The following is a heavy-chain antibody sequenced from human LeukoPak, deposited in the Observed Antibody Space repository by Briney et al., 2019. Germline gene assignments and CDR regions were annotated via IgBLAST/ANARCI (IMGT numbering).Heavy chain of an antibody. V-gene: IGHV1-69*06. J-gene: IGHJ3*02. CDR2: IIPIFGTA. D-gene: IGHD5-18*01. Sequence: GASVKVSCKASGGTFSSYAISWVRQAPGQGLEWMGGIIPIFGTANYAQKFQGRVTITADKSTSTAYMELSSLRSEDTAVYYCARDRVDSAMVTFRNDAFDIWGQGTMVTVSS. CDR1: GGTFSSYA. CDR3: ARDRVDSAMVTFRNDAFDI.